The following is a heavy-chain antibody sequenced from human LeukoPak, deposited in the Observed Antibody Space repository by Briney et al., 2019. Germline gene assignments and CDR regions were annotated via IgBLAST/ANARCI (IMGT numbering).Heavy chain of an antibody. CDR1: GGSISSYY. J-gene: IGHJ5*02. Sequence: PSETLSLTCTVSGGSISSYYWSWIRQPPGKGLEWIGYIYYSGSTNYNPSLKSRVTISVDTSKNQFSLKLSSVTAADTAVYYWARETTSYYWFDPWGQGTLATVSS. V-gene: IGHV4-59*12. D-gene: IGHD1-14*01. CDR3: ARETTSYYWFDP. CDR2: IYYSGST.